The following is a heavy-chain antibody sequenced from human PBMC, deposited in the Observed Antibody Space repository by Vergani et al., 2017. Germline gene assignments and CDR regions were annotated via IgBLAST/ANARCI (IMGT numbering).Heavy chain of an antibody. Sequence: QLQLQESGPRLVKPSETLSLTCSLSGMSISNKNYYWGWIRQPPGKGLEWIGSIYDSRNNNYSPSLKSRVSISVDTSKNQFSLNLNSVTAADTAVYYCARHLLQLARNDVFDIWGHGTLVTVSS. CDR3: ARHLLQLARNDVFDI. J-gene: IGHJ3*02. V-gene: IGHV4-39*01. D-gene: IGHD6-6*01. CDR1: GMSISNKNYY. CDR2: IYDSRNN.